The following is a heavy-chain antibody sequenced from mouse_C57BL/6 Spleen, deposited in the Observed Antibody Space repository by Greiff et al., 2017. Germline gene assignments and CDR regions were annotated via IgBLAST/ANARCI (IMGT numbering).Heavy chain of an antibody. V-gene: IGHV5-4*01. D-gene: IGHD1-1*01. CDR2: ISDGGSYT. J-gene: IGHJ1*03. CDR1: GFTFSSYA. Sequence: EVQRVESGGGLVKPGGSLKLSCAASGFTFSSYAMSWVRQTPEKRLEWVATISDGGSYTYYPDNVKGRFTISRDNAKNNLYLQMSHLKSEDTAMYYCARDPYYYGSTSSYWYFDVWGTGT. CDR3: ARDPYYYGSTSSYWYFDV.